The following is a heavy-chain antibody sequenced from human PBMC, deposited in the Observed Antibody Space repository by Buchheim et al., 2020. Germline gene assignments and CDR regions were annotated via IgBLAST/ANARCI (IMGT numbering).Heavy chain of an antibody. Sequence: QVQLQESGPGLVKPSQTLSLTCTVSGVSISSGGYYWSWIRQHPGKGLEWIGYTYHSGSTHYTPSPKSRVTSTVDTSKNQFPLKLSSVTAADTAVYYCARVVGSGTYFDYWGQGAL. V-gene: IGHV4-31*03. J-gene: IGHJ4*02. CDR1: GVSISSGGYY. CDR2: TYHSGST. CDR3: ARVVGSGTYFDY. D-gene: IGHD2-2*01.